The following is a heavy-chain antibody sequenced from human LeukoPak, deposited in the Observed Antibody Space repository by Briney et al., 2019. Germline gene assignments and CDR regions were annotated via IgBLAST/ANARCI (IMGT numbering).Heavy chain of an antibody. CDR1: GFTFSSYE. CDR2: ISSSGSTI. CDR3: ARDMEGDYGDYNNWFDP. D-gene: IGHD4-17*01. J-gene: IGHJ5*02. V-gene: IGHV3-48*03. Sequence: GGSLRLSCAASGFTFSSYEMNWVRQAPGKGLEWVSYISSSGSTIYYADSVKGRFTISRDNAKNSLYLQMNSLRAEDTAVYYCARDMEGDYGDYNNWFDPWGQGTLVTVSS.